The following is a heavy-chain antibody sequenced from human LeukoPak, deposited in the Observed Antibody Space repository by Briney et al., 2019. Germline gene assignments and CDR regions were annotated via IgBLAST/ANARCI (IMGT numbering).Heavy chain of an antibody. D-gene: IGHD4-17*01. V-gene: IGHV3-21*01. J-gene: IGHJ4*02. CDR1: GFTFSRFT. CDR2: ISSSSSYI. Sequence: GGSLRLSCAASGFTFSRFTMNWVRQAPGKGLEWVSSISSSSSYIYYADSVKGRFTISRDNAKNSLYLQMNSLRAEDTAVYYCARKSPTLYGDYELDWGQGTLVTVSS. CDR3: ARKSPTLYGDYELD.